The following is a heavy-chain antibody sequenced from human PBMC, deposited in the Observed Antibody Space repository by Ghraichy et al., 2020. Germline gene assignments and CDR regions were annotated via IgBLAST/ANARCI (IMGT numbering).Heavy chain of an antibody. CDR1: GFSLSSSGVG. V-gene: IGHV2-5*02. CDR2: IFSEEDK. CDR3: VRSTTVTDWHFDL. J-gene: IGHJ2*01. D-gene: IGHD4-17*01. Sequence: GPTLVKPTQTLRLTCTFSGFSLSSSGVGVGWIRQPPGKALEWLALIFSEEDKRYSPSVKTRVTISTATSKNQVVLTMTDMDPVDAATYFCVRSTTVTDWHFDLWGRGTLVSVSS.